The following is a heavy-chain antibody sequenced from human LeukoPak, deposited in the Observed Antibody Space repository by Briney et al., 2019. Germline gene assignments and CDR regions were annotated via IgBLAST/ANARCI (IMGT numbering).Heavy chain of an antibody. J-gene: IGHJ5*02. CDR2: ISSSDSPI. D-gene: IGHD1-26*01. V-gene: IGHV3-11*04. Sequence: GGSLRLSCAASGFTFGDYYMSWIRQAPGKGLEWVSYISSSDSPIYYADSVKGRFTISRDNAKNSLYLQMNSLRAEDTAVYYCARFRGELLRGNWFDPWGQGTLVTVSS. CDR1: GFTFGDYY. CDR3: ARFRGELLRGNWFDP.